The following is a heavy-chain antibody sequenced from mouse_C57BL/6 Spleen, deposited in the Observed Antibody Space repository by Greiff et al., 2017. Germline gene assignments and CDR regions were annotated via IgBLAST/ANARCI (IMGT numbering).Heavy chain of an antibody. J-gene: IGHJ3*01. CDR3: ARWGDYDGFAY. D-gene: IGHD2-4*01. V-gene: IGHV1-53*01. CDR1: GYPFTSYW. CDR2: INPSNGGT. Sequence: VQLQQSGTELVKPGASVQLSCKASGYPFTSYWMPWVKQRPGQGLEWIGNINPSNGGTNSNEKFKSKATLTVDKSSSTAYIQLSSLTSEDSAVYYCARWGDYDGFAYWGQGTLVTVSA.